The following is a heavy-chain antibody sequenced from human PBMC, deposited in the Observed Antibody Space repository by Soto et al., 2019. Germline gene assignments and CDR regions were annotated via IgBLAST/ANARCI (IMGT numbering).Heavy chain of an antibody. CDR1: GFTFSSYW. V-gene: IGHV3-7*03. CDR2: INQDGSEK. J-gene: IGHJ4*02. Sequence: EVQLVESGGGLVQPGGSLRLSCAATGFTFSSYWMIWVRQAPGKGLEWVANINQDGSEKYYVDSVKGRFTISRDNAKNSQYLQINSLRAEDTAVYYCVRAERLGGYWGQGTLFTVSS. D-gene: IGHD3-16*01. CDR3: VRAERLGGY.